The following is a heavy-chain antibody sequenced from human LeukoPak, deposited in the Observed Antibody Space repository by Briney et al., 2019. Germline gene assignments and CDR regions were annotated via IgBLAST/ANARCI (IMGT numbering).Heavy chain of an antibody. CDR2: INDSGSS. J-gene: IGHJ4*02. Sequence: SETLSLTSAVYGGSFSGYYWSWIRHRPGKGLEGSGEINDSGSSNYNPSLKSRVHISVATSKPQSSLTLSSVTAADAAVYSCAGGGPTVTTIYYVDYWGQGTLVTVSS. CDR1: GGSFSGYY. V-gene: IGHV4-34*01. D-gene: IGHD4-17*01. CDR3: AGGGPTVTTIYYVDY.